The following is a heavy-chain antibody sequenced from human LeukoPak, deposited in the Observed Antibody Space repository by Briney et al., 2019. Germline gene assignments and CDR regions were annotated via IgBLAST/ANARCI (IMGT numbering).Heavy chain of an antibody. CDR1: GITFSSYG. J-gene: IGHJ4*02. Sequence: GRSLRLSCAASGITFSSYGMHWVRQAPGKGLEWVAVISYDGSNKYYADSVKGRFTISRDNSKNTLYLQMNSLRAEDTAVYYCAKEVPYDYVWGSYRRYYFDYWGQGTLVTVSS. CDR2: ISYDGSNK. D-gene: IGHD3-16*02. CDR3: AKEVPYDYVWGSYRRYYFDY. V-gene: IGHV3-30*18.